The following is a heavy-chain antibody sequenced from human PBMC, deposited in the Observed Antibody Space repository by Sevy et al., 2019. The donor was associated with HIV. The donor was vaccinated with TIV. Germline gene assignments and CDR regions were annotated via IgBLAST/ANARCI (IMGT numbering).Heavy chain of an antibody. J-gene: IGHJ5*02. CDR1: GGSIRSVNW. D-gene: IGHD3-16*01. V-gene: IGHV4-4*02. CDR2: IYPTGST. Sequence: SETLSLTCAVSGGSIRSVNWWHWVRQPPGKGLEWIGEIYPTGSTNYNPSLKSRVTISVANSKNQFSLNLRSVTAPDTAVYYCARGGETRWGYDPWGQGSLVTVSS. CDR3: ARGGETRWGYDP.